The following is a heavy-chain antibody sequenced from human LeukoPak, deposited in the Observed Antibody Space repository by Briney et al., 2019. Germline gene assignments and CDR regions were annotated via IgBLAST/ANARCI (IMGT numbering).Heavy chain of an antibody. Sequence: GASVKVSCKASGYIFTDYDINWVRQATGRGLEWMGWTNPISGYTGSAQKFQGRVTMTRDTSISTAYLELSSLRSDDTAVYYCARGNRLYSSSWSSLPFDIWGQGTMVTVSS. CDR2: TNPISGYT. V-gene: IGHV1-8*01. CDR1: GYIFTDYD. CDR3: ARGNRLYSSSWSSLPFDI. D-gene: IGHD6-13*01. J-gene: IGHJ3*02.